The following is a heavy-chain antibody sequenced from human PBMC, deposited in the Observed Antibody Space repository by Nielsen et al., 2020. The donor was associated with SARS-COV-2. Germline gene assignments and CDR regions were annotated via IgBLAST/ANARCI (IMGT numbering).Heavy chain of an antibody. D-gene: IGHD6-13*01. J-gene: IGHJ5*02. V-gene: IGHV1-69*01. CDR2: IIPIFGTA. CDR3: ARAGGAAAGTELYNWLDP. Sequence: WVRQAPGQGLEWIGGIIPIFGTANYAQKFQGRVTITADESTSTAYMELSSLRSEDTAVYYCARAGGAAAGTELYNWLDPWGQGTLVTVSS.